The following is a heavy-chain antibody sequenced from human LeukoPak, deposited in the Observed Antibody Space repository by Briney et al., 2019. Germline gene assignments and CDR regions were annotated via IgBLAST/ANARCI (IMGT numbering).Heavy chain of an antibody. V-gene: IGHV3-21*04. D-gene: IGHD5-18*01. CDR2: ISSSSSYI. CDR3: ARDRYIYGSDHDAFDI. CDR1: GFTFSSYS. J-gene: IGHJ3*02. Sequence: GGSLRLSCAASGFTFSSYSMNWVRQAPGKGLEWVSSISSSSSYIYYADSVKGRFTISRDNAKNSLYLQMNSLRAEDMAVYYCARDRYIYGSDHDAFDIWGQGTMVTVSS.